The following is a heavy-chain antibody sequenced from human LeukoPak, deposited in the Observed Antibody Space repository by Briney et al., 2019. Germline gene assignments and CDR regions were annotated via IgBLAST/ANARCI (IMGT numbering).Heavy chain of an antibody. V-gene: IGHV1-2*02. CDR1: GYTFTGYD. CDR2: INPNSGGT. J-gene: IGHJ4*02. Sequence: ASVKVSCKASGYTFTGYDIHWVRQAPGQGLEWMGWINPNSGGTNYAQNFQGRVTMTRDTSISTAYMELSRLRSDDTAVYYCARDPPYYYGSGDSKPTYFFDYWGQGTLVTVSS. CDR3: ARDPPYYYGSGDSKPTYFFDY. D-gene: IGHD3-10*01.